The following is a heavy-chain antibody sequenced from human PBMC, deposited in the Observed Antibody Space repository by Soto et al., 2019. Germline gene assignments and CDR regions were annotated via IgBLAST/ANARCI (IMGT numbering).Heavy chain of an antibody. D-gene: IGHD1-26*01. CDR1: GFTFSDYY. J-gene: IGHJ3*02. Sequence: QVQLVESGGGLVKPGGSLRLSCAASGFTFSDYYMTWIRQAPGKGLEWVSYISSGGSTVYYADSVKGRFTISRDNAKNSLYLQMNTLRAEDTAVYYCARVSDFLQNSANYDDAFDIWGQGTMVTVSS. V-gene: IGHV3-11*01. CDR3: ARVSDFLQNSANYDDAFDI. CDR2: ISSGGSTV.